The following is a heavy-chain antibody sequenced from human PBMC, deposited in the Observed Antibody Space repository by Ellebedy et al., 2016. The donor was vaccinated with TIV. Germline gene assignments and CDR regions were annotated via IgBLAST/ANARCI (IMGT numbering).Heavy chain of an antibody. Sequence: PGGSLRLSCAASRVTFRSYCMHWVRHAPGQGLVWVARINNDGSSTNYADSVKGRFTISRDNAESILYLQMNSLRVEDTAMYYCAGDLDVWGQGILVTVSS. CDR3: AGDLDV. V-gene: IGHV3-74*01. J-gene: IGHJ4*02. CDR1: RVTFRSYC. CDR2: INNDGSST. D-gene: IGHD3-3*01.